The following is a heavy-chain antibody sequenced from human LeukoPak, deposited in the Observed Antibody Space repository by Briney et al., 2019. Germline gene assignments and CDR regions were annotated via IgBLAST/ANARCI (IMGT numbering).Heavy chain of an antibody. V-gene: IGHV3-9*01. J-gene: IGHJ6*02. D-gene: IGHD3-10*01. CDR1: GFTFADHA. Sequence: GTSLRLSCVASGFTFADHAMHWVRRAPGQGLEWVTGIKWDNGGIVYAASVRGRFTVSRDNAKNTLYLQMNSLRAEDTAVYYCVNMVRGVSQRYYYGMDVWAKGPRSPSP. CDR3: VNMVRGVSQRYYYGMDV. CDR2: IKWDNGGI.